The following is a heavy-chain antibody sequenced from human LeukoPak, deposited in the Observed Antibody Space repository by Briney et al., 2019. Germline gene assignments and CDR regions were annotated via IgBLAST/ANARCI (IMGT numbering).Heavy chain of an antibody. J-gene: IGHJ4*02. CDR3: ARLVDMATNPDY. D-gene: IGHD5-24*01. CDR1: GGSISSSSYY. Sequence: PSETLSLTCTVSGGSISSSSYYWAWIRQPPGKGLEWIGSIYYIDYTYYNPSLESRVTISVDTSKNQFSLKLSSVTAADTAMYYCARLVDMATNPDYWGQGTLVTVSS. CDR2: IYYIDYT. V-gene: IGHV4-39*01.